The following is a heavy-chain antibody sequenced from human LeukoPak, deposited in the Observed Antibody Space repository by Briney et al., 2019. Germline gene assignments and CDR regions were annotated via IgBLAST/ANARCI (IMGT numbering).Heavy chain of an antibody. V-gene: IGHV3-48*01. CDR2: ITSSSSII. Sequence: GVSLTLSCAASGFTFSNYNMNWLRQAPGKGLEWVSYITSSSSIIYYADSVEGGFTISRDNAKNSLYMQMNRLRGEETAVYYCARGASDWTHFDYWGQGTLVTVSS. CDR1: GFTFSNYN. CDR3: ARGASDWTHFDY. J-gene: IGHJ4*02. D-gene: IGHD6-19*01.